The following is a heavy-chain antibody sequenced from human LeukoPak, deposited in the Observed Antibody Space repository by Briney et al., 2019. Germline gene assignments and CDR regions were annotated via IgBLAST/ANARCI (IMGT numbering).Heavy chain of an antibody. D-gene: IGHD3/OR15-3a*01. CDR3: ARERTGYYMAC. J-gene: IGHJ4*02. V-gene: IGHV3-7*01. CDR2: IRQDGSQK. CDR1: GFTFSNYW. Sequence: GGSLRLSCAASGFTFSNYWMNWVRQAPGKGLEWVANIRQDGSQKYYVDSVKGRFTISRDNAKNSLYLQMDSLRADDTAVYYCARERTGYYMACWGQGTLVTVSS.